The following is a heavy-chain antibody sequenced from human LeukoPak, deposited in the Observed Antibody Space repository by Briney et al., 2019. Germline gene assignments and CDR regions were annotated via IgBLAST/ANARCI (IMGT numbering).Heavy chain of an antibody. CDR2: IYHSGST. V-gene: IGHV4-4*02. D-gene: IGHD3-10*01. CDR1: GGSISSSNW. Sequence: SETLSLTCAVSGGSISSSNWWSWVRQPPGKGLEWIGEIYHSGSTNYNPSLKSRVTISVDKSKNQFSLKLSSVTAADTAVYYCARDKSVVRGVIDYWFDSWGQGTLVTVSS. CDR3: ARDKSVVRGVIDYWFDS. J-gene: IGHJ5*01.